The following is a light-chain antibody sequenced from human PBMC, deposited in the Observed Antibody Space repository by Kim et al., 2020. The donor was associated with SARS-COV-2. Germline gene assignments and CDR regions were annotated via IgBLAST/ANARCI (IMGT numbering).Light chain of an antibody. J-gene: IGKJ4*01. CDR1: QSVNSN. CDR2: GAS. Sequence: EIVMTQSPATLSVSPGERATLSCKVSQSVNSNLAWYQQKPGQAPRLLMYGASTRATGIPARFSASGSGTEFSLTISSLQSEDFAVYYCQQYKNWPLTFGGGTKVDIK. CDR3: QQYKNWPLT. V-gene: IGKV3-15*01.